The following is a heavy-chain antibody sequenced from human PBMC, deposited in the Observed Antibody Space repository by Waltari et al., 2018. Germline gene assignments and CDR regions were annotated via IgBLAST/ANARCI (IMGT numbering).Heavy chain of an antibody. CDR3: ARAGYYRFDY. V-gene: IGHV3-74*01. Sequence: EVQLVESGGGLVQPGGSLRLSWEGSGFTFSTPWVHWVRQAPGKGLEWLSRINSDGSTTNYADSVKGRFTISRDNAKNTLYLEMNSLRAEDTAVYYCARAGYYRFDYWGQGTLVTVSS. D-gene: IGHD3-22*01. CDR2: INSDGSTT. CDR1: GFTFSTPW. J-gene: IGHJ4*02.